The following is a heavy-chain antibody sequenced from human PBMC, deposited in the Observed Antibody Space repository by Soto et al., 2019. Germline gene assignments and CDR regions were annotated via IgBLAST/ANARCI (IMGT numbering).Heavy chain of an antibody. J-gene: IGHJ3*02. CDR1: GFTFSSYA. CDR3: ARDQNAFDI. Sequence: QVQLVESGGGVVQPGRSLRLSCAASGFTFSSYAMHWVRQAPGKGLEWVAVISYDGSKKYYADSVKGRFTISRDNSKNTLYLQMNSLRAEDTAVYYCARDQNAFDIWGQGTMVTVSS. V-gene: IGHV3-30-3*01. CDR2: ISYDGSKK.